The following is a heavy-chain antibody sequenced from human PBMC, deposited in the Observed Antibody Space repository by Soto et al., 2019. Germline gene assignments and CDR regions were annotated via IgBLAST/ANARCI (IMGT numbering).Heavy chain of an antibody. CDR2: IYYSGST. D-gene: IGHD3-22*01. V-gene: IGHV4-31*03. J-gene: IGHJ4*02. CDR1: GGSISSGGYY. Sequence: PSETLSLTCTVSGGSISSGGYYWSWIRQHPGKGLEWIGYIYYSGSTYYNPSLKSRVTISVDTSKNQFSLKLSSVTAADTAVYYCARAQYYYDSSGYHPLDYWGQGTLVTVSS. CDR3: ARAQYYYDSSGYHPLDY.